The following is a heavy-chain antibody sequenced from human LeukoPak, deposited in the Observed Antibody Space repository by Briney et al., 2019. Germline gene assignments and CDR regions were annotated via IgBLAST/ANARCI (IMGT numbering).Heavy chain of an antibody. V-gene: IGHV3-30*02. J-gene: IGHJ4*02. CDR3: AKLGTTVVTRAFDY. Sequence: GGSLRLSCAASGFTFSSYGMHWVRQAPGKGLEWVAFIRYDGSNKYYADSVKGRFTISRDNSKNTLYLQMNSLRAEDTAVYYCAKLGTTVVTRAFDYWGQGTLVTVSS. CDR2: IRYDGSNK. CDR1: GFTFSSYG. D-gene: IGHD4-23*01.